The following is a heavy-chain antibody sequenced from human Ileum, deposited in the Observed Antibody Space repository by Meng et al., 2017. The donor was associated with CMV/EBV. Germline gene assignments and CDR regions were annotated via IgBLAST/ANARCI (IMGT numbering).Heavy chain of an antibody. Sequence: QVPRQQSGPSLLQPSVTLSRTCTVTGGSLTSYYWTWVRQPDGKGLEWIGRIHSTGTTDANPSLRSRMSMSLVKSKNQSSLKLTAVTAADTAVFYYTGAAALGVPVDLWGQGTLVTVSS. CDR1: GGSLTSYY. CDR2: IHSTGTT. D-gene: IGHD3-10*01. J-gene: IGHJ5*02. V-gene: IGHV4-4*07. CDR3: TGAAALGVPVDL.